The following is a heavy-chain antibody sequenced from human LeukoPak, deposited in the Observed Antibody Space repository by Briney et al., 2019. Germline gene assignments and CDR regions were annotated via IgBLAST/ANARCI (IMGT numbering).Heavy chain of an antibody. D-gene: IGHD6-13*01. V-gene: IGHV1-69*10. J-gene: IGHJ5*02. CDR2: IIPILGIA. CDR1: GGTFSSYT. CDR3: ARAVIAGANWFDP. Sequence: GASVKVSCKASGGTFSSYTISWVRQAPGQGLEWMGGIIPILGIANYAQKFQGRVTITADKSTSTAYMELSSLRSEDTAVYYCARAVIAGANWFDPWDQGTLVTVSS.